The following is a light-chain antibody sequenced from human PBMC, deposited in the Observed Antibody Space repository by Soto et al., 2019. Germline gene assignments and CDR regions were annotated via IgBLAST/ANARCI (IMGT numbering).Light chain of an antibody. Sequence: EIVLTQSPATLSLSPGERATLSCRASQSVSSYLAWYQQKPGQAPRLLIYSISSRATGIPDRFSGSGSGTDFTLTISRLEPEDFAVYYCQQYGSSRKFGQGTKVDIK. J-gene: IGKJ1*01. CDR3: QQYGSSRK. V-gene: IGKV3-20*01. CDR2: SIS. CDR1: QSVSSY.